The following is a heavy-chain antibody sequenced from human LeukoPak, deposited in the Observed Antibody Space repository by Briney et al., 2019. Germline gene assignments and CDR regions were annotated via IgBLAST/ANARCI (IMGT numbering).Heavy chain of an antibody. CDR1: GYAFTTYD. Sequence: ASVKVSCKASGYAFTTYDINWVRQATGQGLEWLGWMNPNSGNTGYAQKFQGRVSMTRDTSISTAYMELSSLRSEDTAVYYCARNVDSTGYFVYWGQGTLVTVSS. CDR3: ARNVDSTGYFVY. V-gene: IGHV1-8*01. D-gene: IGHD3/OR15-3a*01. CDR2: MNPNSGNT. J-gene: IGHJ4*02.